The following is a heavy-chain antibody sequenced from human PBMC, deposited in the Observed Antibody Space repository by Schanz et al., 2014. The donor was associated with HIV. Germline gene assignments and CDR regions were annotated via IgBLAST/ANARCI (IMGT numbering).Heavy chain of an antibody. CDR2: IKQDGGEK. V-gene: IGHV3-7*01. Sequence: EVQLVESGGGLVKPGGSLRLSCAASGFSFSVYSMNWVRQAPGKGLEWVANIKQDGGEKHYVDSVKGRFTISRDNSKNMLYLQMNSLRVEDTAVYYCARDLGIVVVPATGAGMDVWGQGTTVTVSS. J-gene: IGHJ6*02. CDR3: ARDLGIVVVPATGAGMDV. D-gene: IGHD2-2*01. CDR1: GFSFSVYS.